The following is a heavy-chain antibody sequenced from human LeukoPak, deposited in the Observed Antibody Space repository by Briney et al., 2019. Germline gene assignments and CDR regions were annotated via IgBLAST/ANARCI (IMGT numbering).Heavy chain of an antibody. Sequence: VASVKASCKASGGTFSSYAISWVRQAPGQGLEWMGGIIPIFGTANYAQKFQGRVTITTDESTSTAYMELSSLRSEDTAVYYCARDRPRSSGQRGVDAFDIWGQGTMVTVSS. CDR3: ARDRPRSSGQRGVDAFDI. J-gene: IGHJ3*02. D-gene: IGHD3-22*01. V-gene: IGHV1-69*05. CDR1: GGTFSSYA. CDR2: IIPIFGTA.